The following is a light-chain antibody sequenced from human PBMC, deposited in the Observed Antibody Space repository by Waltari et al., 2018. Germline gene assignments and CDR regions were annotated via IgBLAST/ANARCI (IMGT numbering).Light chain of an antibody. CDR2: EVT. CDR1: SSDVGGYKY. CDR3: SSYTGRNSWV. Sequence: QSALTQPASVSGSPGQSITISCTGSSSDVGGYKYFSWYQQHPGKAPKVMIYEVTRRPSGVSNRFSGAKSGNTASLTIAGLQAEDEADYYCSSYTGRNSWVFGGGTKLTVL. J-gene: IGLJ3*02. V-gene: IGLV2-14*01.